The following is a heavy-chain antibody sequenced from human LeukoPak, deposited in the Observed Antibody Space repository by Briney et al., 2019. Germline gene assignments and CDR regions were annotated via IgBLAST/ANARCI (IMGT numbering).Heavy chain of an antibody. J-gene: IGHJ4*02. D-gene: IGHD4/OR15-4a*01. Sequence: PGGSLRLSCAASGFTFSSYWMHWVRQAPGKGLVWVSRINTDGSSTSYADSVKGRFTISRDNAKNTLYLQMNSLRAEDTAVYYCAREGCCGRYFDYWGQGTLVTVSS. CDR3: AREGCCGRYFDY. CDR1: GFTFSSYW. CDR2: INTDGSST. V-gene: IGHV3-74*01.